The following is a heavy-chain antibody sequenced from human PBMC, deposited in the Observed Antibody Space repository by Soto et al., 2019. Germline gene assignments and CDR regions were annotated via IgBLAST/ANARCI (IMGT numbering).Heavy chain of an antibody. Sequence: EVQLMESGGGLVQPGGSLRLSCASSGFTLSMSAVNWVRQAPXXXLXXXSYISDSGDRTYYADSVKGRFTISRDRSKNTVSLQMDSXRAEXTAVYXXAXXXGXXXXXGXAFDVWGQGTKVTVSS. V-gene: IGHV3-23*01. CDR1: GFTLSMSA. CDR2: ISDSGDRT. J-gene: IGHJ3*01. CDR3: AXXXGXXXXXGXAFDV.